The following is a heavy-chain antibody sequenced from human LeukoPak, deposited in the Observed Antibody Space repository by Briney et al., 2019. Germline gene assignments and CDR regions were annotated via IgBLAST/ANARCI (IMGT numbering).Heavy chain of an antibody. CDR3: AAVPHCGGTSCTCFDC. J-gene: IGHJ4*02. V-gene: IGHV1-46*01. Sequence: GASVKVSCKASGYTFTSYYMHWVRQAPGQGLEWMGIINPSGGSTSYAQKFQGRVTMTRDTSTSTVYMELSSLRSEDTAVYYCAAVPHCGGTSCTCFDCWGQGTLVTVSS. CDR2: INPSGGST. D-gene: IGHD2-2*01. CDR1: GYTFTSYY.